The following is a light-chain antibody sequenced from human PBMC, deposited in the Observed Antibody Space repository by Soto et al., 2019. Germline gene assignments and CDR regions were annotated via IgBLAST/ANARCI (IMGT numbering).Light chain of an antibody. J-gene: IGKJ4*01. V-gene: IGKV1-39*01. CDR2: SAS. CDR3: QQTQSFPLT. Sequence: DIQMTQSPSSLSASVGDRVTITCRASQNINNYLNWYQQKPGKSPRLLIYSASNLQTGVPSGFSGSGSGTDFTLTISSLQTEDFATYYCQQTQSFPLTFGGGTKVEI. CDR1: QNINNY.